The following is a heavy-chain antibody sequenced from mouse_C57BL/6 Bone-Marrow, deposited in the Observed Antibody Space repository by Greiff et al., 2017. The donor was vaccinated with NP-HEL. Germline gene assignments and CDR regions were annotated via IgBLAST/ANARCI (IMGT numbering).Heavy chain of an antibody. CDR2: IDPEKGDT. V-gene: IGHV14-4*01. CDR1: GFNIKDDY. CDR3: TRTTVVRTY. Sequence: VQLQQSGAELVRPGASVKLSCTASGFNIKDDYMHWVKKRPEQGLEWIGWIDPEKGDTEYASKFQGKATITADTSSNTAYLQLSSLTSEDTAVYYCTRTTVVRTYWGQGTLVTVSA. D-gene: IGHD1-1*01. J-gene: IGHJ3*01.